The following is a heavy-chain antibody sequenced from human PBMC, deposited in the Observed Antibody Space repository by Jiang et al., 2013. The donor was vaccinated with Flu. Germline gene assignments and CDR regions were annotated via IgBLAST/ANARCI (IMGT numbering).Heavy chain of an antibody. V-gene: IGHV1-3*01. CDR2: INAGNENA. CDR1: GYSFSTYA. D-gene: IGHD1-26*01. CDR3: ARAQWELQADAFDI. J-gene: IGHJ3*02. Sequence: AEVKKPGASVKISCKASGYSFSTYAIHWVRQAPGQRLEWMGWINAGNENAKYSQKFQGRVTITRDTSASTAYMELSSLRSEDTAVYYCARAQWELQADAFDIWGQGTMVTVSS.